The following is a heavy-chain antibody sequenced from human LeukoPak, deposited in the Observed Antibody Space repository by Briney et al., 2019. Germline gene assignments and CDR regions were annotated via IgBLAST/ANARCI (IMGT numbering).Heavy chain of an antibody. CDR1: GYTLTELS. V-gene: IGHV1-24*01. Sequence: GASVKVSCTFSGYTLTELSMHWVRQAPGKGLEWVGGFDPEDGETIYAQKFQGRVTMTEDTSTDTAYMVLSSLRSEDTAVYYCATDRKWELPTLAFWGQGTLVTVSS. CDR2: FDPEDGET. D-gene: IGHD1-26*01. CDR3: ATDRKWELPTLAF. J-gene: IGHJ4*02.